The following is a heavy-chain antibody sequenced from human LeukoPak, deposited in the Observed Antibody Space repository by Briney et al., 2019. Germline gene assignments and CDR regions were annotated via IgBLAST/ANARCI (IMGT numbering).Heavy chain of an antibody. J-gene: IGHJ4*02. CDR3: PTGITIFGVVTSLDY. CDR2: IRYDGSNK. V-gene: IGHV3-30*02. CDR1: GFTFSSYG. Sequence: PGGSLRLSCAASGFTFSSYGMHWVRQAPRKGLEPVAFIRYDGSNKYYADSVKGRFTISRDNSKNTLYLQMHSLRAEDTAVYYCPTGITIFGVVTSLDYWGQGTLVTVSS. D-gene: IGHD3-3*01.